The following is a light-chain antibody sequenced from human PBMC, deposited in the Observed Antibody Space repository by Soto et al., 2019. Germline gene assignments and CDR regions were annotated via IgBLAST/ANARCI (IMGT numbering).Light chain of an antibody. J-gene: IGKJ3*01. Sequence: EILMTQSPATLSVSPGEVATLSCSASHRVSSYLAWYQQKPGQAPRLLIYGVSTRATGIPARFSGSGSGTDFTLTISGLEPEDFAVYYCQQRSNWPGITFGPGTKVDIK. CDR1: HRVSSY. CDR2: GVS. CDR3: QQRSNWPGIT. V-gene: IGKV3-11*01.